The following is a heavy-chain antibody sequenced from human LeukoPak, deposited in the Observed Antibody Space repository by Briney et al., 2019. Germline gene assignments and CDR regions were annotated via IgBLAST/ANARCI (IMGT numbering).Heavy chain of an antibody. CDR3: ARCNSGSYWRRGKFFAFDI. CDR1: GGSFSGYY. J-gene: IGHJ3*02. D-gene: IGHD1-26*01. Sequence: SETLSLTCAVYGGSFSGYYWTWIRQPPGKGLEWIAEINHSGSTNYNPSLKSRVTISVDTSKNQFSLKLSSVTAADTAVYYCARCNSGSYWRRGKFFAFDIWGQGTMVTVSS. V-gene: IGHV4-34*01. CDR2: INHSGST.